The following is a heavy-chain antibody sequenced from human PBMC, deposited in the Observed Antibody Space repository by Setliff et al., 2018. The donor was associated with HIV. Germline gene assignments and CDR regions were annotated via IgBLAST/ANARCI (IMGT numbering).Heavy chain of an antibody. CDR2: ISSSGSYI. CDR3: ARSRSTRDAFDT. Sequence: GGSLRLSCGASGFSFSSYSMNWVRQAPGKGLEWVSSISSSGSYIYYAASLKGRFTITRDNARNSLYLEMSTLRAEDTALYYCARSRSTRDAFDTWGRGTMVTVSS. CDR1: GFSFSSYS. V-gene: IGHV3-21*01. D-gene: IGHD2-2*01. J-gene: IGHJ3*02.